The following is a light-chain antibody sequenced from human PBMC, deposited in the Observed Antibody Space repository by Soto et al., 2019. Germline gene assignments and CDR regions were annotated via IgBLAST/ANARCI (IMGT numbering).Light chain of an antibody. J-gene: IGKJ1*01. CDR2: AAS. V-gene: IGKV1-8*01. CDR3: QHRWA. CDR1: QGISSY. Sequence: AIRMTQSPSSFSASTGDRVTITCRASQGISSYLAWYQQKPGKAPKLLIYAASTLQSGVPSRFGGSGSGTDFTLTISCLQSEDFATYYCQHRWAFGQGTKVDIK.